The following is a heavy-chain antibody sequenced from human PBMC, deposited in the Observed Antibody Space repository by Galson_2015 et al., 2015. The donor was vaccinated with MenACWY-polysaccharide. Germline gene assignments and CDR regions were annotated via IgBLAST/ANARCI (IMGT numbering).Heavy chain of an antibody. CDR2: INSDGTSK. CDR3: ARDPLWGRTVGFDC. V-gene: IGHV3-74*01. Sequence: SPRLSCAASGFTFSSDWMHWVRQAPGKGLVWISRINSDGTSKTYADSVKGRFTISRDNAKNTLYLQMNSLRAEDTAVYYCARDPLWGRTVGFDCWGQGTLVTVSS. CDR1: GFTFSSDW. J-gene: IGHJ4*02. D-gene: IGHD3-16*01.